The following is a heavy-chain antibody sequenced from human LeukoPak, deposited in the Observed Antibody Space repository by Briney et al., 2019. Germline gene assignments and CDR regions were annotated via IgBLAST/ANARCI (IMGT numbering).Heavy chain of an antibody. Sequence: GGSLRLSCAASGFTFRRYWMSWVRQTPGKGPEWVASIKEDGSEKNYADTVKGRFTISRDNVRNSLSLQMDSLRLDDTAVYYWAREYLWGQEPRSSSPQ. CDR3: AREYL. V-gene: IGHV3-7*01. CDR1: GFTFRRYW. CDR2: IKEDGSEK. J-gene: IGHJ4*01.